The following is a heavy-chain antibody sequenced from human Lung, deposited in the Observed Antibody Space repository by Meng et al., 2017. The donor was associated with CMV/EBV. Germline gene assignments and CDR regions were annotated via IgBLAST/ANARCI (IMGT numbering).Heavy chain of an antibody. J-gene: IGHJ4*02. V-gene: IGHV5-51*01. CDR2: IYPGDSET. D-gene: IGHD3-10*01. CDR1: YW. Sequence: YWSGWVRPMPGKGLGWMGIIYPGDSETRYSPSFQGQITISADKSISTAYLQWSSLKASDTAMYYCARHPKTRRITMVRGVTTTELDYWGQGTLVTVSS. CDR3: ARHPKTRRITMVRGVTTTELDY.